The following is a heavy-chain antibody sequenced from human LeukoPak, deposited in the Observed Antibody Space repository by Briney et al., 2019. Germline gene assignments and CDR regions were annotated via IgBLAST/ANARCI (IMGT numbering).Heavy chain of an antibody. V-gene: IGHV4-59*01. CDR3: ARGVYIAAAQYGY. CDR2: VYYSGSET. D-gene: IGHD6-13*01. Sequence: SETLSLTCSVSGDSFTGYYWHWVRQPPGKGLEWIGYVYYSGSETDSNPSLKSRVTMSVDSSKNQFSLKLNSVTAADTAVYYCARGVYIAAAQYGYWGQGTLVTVSS. J-gene: IGHJ4*02. CDR1: GDSFTGYY.